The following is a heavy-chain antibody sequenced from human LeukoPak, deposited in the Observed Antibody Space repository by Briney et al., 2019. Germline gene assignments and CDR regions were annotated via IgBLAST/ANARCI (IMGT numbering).Heavy chain of an antibody. D-gene: IGHD3-22*01. Sequence: WASVKVSCKASGYTFTSYGISWVRQAPGQGLEWMGWISAYNGNTNYAQKLQGRVTMTTDTSTSTAYMELRSLRSDDTAVYYCARDFLVELGSHDSSGYYEGSDYWGQGTLVTVSS. CDR1: GYTFTSYG. J-gene: IGHJ4*02. CDR2: ISAYNGNT. V-gene: IGHV1-18*01. CDR3: ARDFLVELGSHDSSGYYEGSDY.